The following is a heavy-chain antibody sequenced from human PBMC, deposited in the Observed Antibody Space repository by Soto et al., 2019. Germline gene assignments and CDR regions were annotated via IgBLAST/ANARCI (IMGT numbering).Heavy chain of an antibody. D-gene: IGHD3-10*01. CDR2: INHSGST. J-gene: IGHJ6*02. CDR1: GGSFSGYY. CDR3: ATGRGVRGVIITTYYYYGLDV. Sequence: SETLSLTCAVYGGSFSGYYWSWIRQPPGKGLEWIGEINHSGSTNYNPSLKSRVTISVDTSKNQFSLKLSSVSAADTAVYYCATGRGVRGVIITTYYYYGLDVWGRGTTVTVSS. V-gene: IGHV4-34*01.